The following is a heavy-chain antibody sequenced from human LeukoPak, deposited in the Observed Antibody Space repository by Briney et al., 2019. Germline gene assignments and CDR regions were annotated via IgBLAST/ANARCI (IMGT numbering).Heavy chain of an antibody. V-gene: IGHV3-48*03. CDR2: SSSGSTI. D-gene: IGHD3-10*02. Sequence: GGSLRLSCAASGVTFSIYEMNWVRQAPGKGLEWVSSSSGSTIYYADSVKGRFTISRDNAKNSLYLQMNSLRAEDTAVYYCAELGITMIGGVWGKGTTVTISS. J-gene: IGHJ6*04. CDR3: AELGITMIGGV. CDR1: GVTFSIYE.